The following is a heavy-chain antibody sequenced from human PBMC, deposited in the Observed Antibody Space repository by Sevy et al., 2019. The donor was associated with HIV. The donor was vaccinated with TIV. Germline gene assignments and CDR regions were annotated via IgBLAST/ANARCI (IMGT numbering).Heavy chain of an antibody. D-gene: IGHD5-12*01. Sequence: GGSLRLSCTTSAFTFDDYATSWFRQAPGKGLEWVAFITRNSYEAYGGTTDYGASVKGRFIISRVDSKSIAYLQMNSLKIEDTAVYYCTRGLATADTPEYYFDYWGQGTLVTVSS. J-gene: IGHJ4*02. CDR2: ITRNSYEAYGGTT. V-gene: IGHV3-49*03. CDR1: AFTFDDYA. CDR3: TRGLATADTPEYYFDY.